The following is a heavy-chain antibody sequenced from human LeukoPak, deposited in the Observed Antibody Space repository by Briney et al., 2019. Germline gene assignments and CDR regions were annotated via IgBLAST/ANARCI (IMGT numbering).Heavy chain of an antibody. CDR2: MSYDGSTK. CDR3: ARDRFWSRGFDSAGPLHYFDY. D-gene: IGHD3-9*01. CDR1: GFTFRTYG. V-gene: IGHV3-30*03. Sequence: GRSLRLSCAASGFTFRTYGMHWVRHAPGKGREGVAVMSYDGSTKYYEDPVKGRFTISRDNSKNMLYLQMNSLRAEDTAVYSCARDRFWSRGFDSAGPLHYFDYWGQGTLVTVSS. J-gene: IGHJ4*02.